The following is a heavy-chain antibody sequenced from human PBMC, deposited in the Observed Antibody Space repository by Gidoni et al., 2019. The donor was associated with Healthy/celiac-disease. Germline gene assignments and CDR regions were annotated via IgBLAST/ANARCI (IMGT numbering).Heavy chain of an antibody. Sequence: QVTLRASGPALVKPTQTLTLTCTFSGFSLSTSGMCVSWIRQPPGKALEWLARIDWDDDKYYSTSLKTRLTISKDTSKNQVVLTMTNMDPVDTATYYCAWSVSSSSWYYFDYWGQGTLVTVSS. CDR3: AWSVSSSSWYYFDY. D-gene: IGHD6-13*01. J-gene: IGHJ4*02. V-gene: IGHV2-70*15. CDR1: GFSLSTSGMC. CDR2: IDWDDDK.